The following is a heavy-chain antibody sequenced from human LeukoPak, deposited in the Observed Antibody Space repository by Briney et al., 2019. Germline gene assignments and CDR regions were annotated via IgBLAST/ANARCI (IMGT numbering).Heavy chain of an antibody. CDR2: INYSGVST. CDR3: AKDQNWEGGY. J-gene: IGHJ4*02. V-gene: IGHV3-23*01. Sequence: QPGRSLRLSCTASGFSFGDYAMSWIRQAPGKGLEWVSVINYSGVSTNYADSVKGRFIIFRDNSKNTVYLQMNSLRVEDTAVYYCAKDQNWEGGYWGQGTLVTVSS. D-gene: IGHD7-27*01. CDR1: GFSFGDYA.